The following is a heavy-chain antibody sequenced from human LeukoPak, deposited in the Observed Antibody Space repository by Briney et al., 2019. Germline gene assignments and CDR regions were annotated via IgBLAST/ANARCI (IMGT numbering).Heavy chain of an antibody. D-gene: IGHD2-15*01. J-gene: IGHJ3*02. V-gene: IGHV1-46*01. Sequence: ASVKVSCKASGYTFTSYYMHWVRQAPGQGLEWMGIINPSGGSTSYAQKFQGRVTMTRDMSTSTVYMELSSLRSEDTAVYYCARGYCSGGSCYPGDAFDTWGQGTMVTVSS. CDR1: GYTFTSYY. CDR2: INPSGGST. CDR3: ARGYCSGGSCYPGDAFDT.